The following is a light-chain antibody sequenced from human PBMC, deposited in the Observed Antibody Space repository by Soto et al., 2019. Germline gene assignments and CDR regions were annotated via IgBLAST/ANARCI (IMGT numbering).Light chain of an antibody. CDR3: QQYGSSPPT. Sequence: EIVLTQSPGTLSLSPGERATLSCRASQSVSSSYLAWYQQKPGQAPRLLIYGASSRATGIPDRFSGSGSGTGFTLTISRLEPEDFAVYYCQQYGSSPPTFGQGTKVAIK. V-gene: IGKV3-20*01. CDR1: QSVSSSY. CDR2: GAS. J-gene: IGKJ1*01.